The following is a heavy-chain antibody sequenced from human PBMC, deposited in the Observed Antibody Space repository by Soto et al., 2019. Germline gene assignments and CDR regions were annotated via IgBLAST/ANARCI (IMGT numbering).Heavy chain of an antibody. V-gene: IGHV1-18*01. CDR1: GYTFTSYG. Sequence: QVQLVQSGAEVKKPGASVKVSCKTSGYTFTSYGISWVRQAPGQGLEWMGWISAYNGNTNYAQKLQGRDTMTTGTSTSTAYMELRSLRADDTAVYYCARDQSYGGAFVYWGQGTLVTVSS. CDR3: ARDQSYGGAFVY. D-gene: IGHD2-21*01. CDR2: ISAYNGNT. J-gene: IGHJ4*02.